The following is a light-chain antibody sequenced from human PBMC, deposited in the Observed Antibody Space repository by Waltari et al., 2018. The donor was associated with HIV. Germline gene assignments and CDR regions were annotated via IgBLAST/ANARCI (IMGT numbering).Light chain of an antibody. Sequence: SYEMTQPPSVSVSPGQTAIITCSGPRLSDRCVCWYQHRPGLSPLLVIYEDNKRPSGIPERFSGSTSGDTATLTISGTQPIDEADYYCQAGYTRTAFGGGTKLTVL. J-gene: IGLJ2*01. CDR3: QAGYTRTA. CDR2: EDN. CDR1: RLSDRC. V-gene: IGLV3-1*01.